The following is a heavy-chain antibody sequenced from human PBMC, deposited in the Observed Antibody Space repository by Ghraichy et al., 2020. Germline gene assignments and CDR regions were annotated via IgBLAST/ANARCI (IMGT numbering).Heavy chain of an antibody. CDR2: IKQDGSEK. CDR3: ARRDPFEYSSTGAFDI. CDR1: GFTFSSYW. V-gene: IGHV3-7*01. J-gene: IGHJ3*02. D-gene: IGHD6-6*01. Sequence: LSLTCAASGFTFSSYWMSWVRQAPGKGLEWVANIKQDGSEKYYVDSVKGRFTISRDNAKNSLYLQMNSLRAEDTAVYYCARRDPFEYSSTGAFDIWGQGTMVTVSS.